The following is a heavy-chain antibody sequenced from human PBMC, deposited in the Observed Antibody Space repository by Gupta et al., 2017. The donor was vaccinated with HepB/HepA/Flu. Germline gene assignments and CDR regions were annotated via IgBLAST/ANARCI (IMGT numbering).Heavy chain of an antibody. J-gene: IGHJ4*02. CDR3: AIESEGGVTWGEFAD. CDR2: IYYSGST. Sequence: QVQLQESGPGLVKPSETLSLTCTVSGGSISRYYWSWIRQPPGKGLEGMGYIYYSGSTNYNPSLKTRVTISVEKPKNKAAWKLRSVAAVGTAVYYFAIESEGGVTWGEFADGGQGTMVTVCS. D-gene: IGHD1-26*01. CDR1: GGSISRYY. V-gene: IGHV4-59*01.